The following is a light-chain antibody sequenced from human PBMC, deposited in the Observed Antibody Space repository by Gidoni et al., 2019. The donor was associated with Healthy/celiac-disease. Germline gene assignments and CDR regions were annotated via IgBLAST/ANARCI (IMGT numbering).Light chain of an antibody. CDR3: AAWDDSLNGLV. J-gene: IGLJ2*01. Sequence: QSVLTQPPSASSTPGKRVTISCSGSSSNIGSNTVNWSPQLPGTAPKLLIYSNKRRPSGVPDRFSGSKSGTSASLAISGLQSEDEADYYCAAWDDSLNGLVFGGGTKLTVL. CDR1: SSNIGSNT. V-gene: IGLV1-44*01. CDR2: SNK.